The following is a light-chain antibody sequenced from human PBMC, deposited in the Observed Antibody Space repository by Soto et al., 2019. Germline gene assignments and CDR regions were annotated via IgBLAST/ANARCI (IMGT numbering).Light chain of an antibody. V-gene: IGKV3-20*01. CDR2: GAS. Sequence: EIVLTQSPGTLSLSPGERATLSCRASQSVSSSYLAWYQQKPGQAPRLLIYGASSRATGITDRFSGSGSGTDFTLTISRLEPEVFAVYYCQQYGSSPRTFGQGTKVEIK. J-gene: IGKJ1*01. CDR3: QQYGSSPRT. CDR1: QSVSSSY.